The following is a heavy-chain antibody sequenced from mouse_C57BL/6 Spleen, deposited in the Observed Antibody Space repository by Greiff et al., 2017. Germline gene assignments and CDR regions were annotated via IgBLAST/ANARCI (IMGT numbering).Heavy chain of an antibody. D-gene: IGHD2-10*01. CDR1: GYAFSSSW. V-gene: IGHV1-82*01. CDR2: IYPGDGDT. J-gene: IGHJ4*01. CDR3: AREGNPYYDASIFYAMDY. Sequence: VQLQQSGPELVKPGASVKISCKASGYAFSSSWMNWVKQRPGKGLEWIGRIYPGDGDTNYNGKFKGKATLTADKSSSTAYMQLSSLTSEDSAVYFCAREGNPYYDASIFYAMDYWGQGTSVTVSS.